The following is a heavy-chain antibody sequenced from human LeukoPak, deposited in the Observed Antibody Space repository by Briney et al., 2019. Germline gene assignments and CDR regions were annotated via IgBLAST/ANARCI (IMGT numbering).Heavy chain of an antibody. J-gene: IGHJ4*02. D-gene: IGHD1-20*01. CDR2: IRYDGSNK. V-gene: IGHV3-30*02. Sequence: GGSLRLSCAASGFTFSSYGMHWVRQAPGKGLEWVAFIRYDGSNKYYADSVKGRFTISRDNSKNTLYLQMNSLRPEDTAVYYCAKRKYIWNDDGEYFDYWGQGTLVTVSS. CDR1: GFTFSSYG. CDR3: AKRKYIWNDDGEYFDY.